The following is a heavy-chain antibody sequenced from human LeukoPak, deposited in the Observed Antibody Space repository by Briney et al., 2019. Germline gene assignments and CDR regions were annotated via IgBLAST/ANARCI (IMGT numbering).Heavy chain of an antibody. CDR2: VRYDQSAT. V-gene: IGHV3-30*02. D-gene: IGHD3-10*01. CDR1: GFNFSIYG. Sequence: PGGSLRLSCAASGFNFSIYGMHWVRQAPGKGLEWVTFVRYDQSATVYADSVKGRFTISRDNSKNTLYLQMTGLRAEDTAVYYCAKLKRVGIAPFDDWGQGTLVTVSS. CDR3: AKLKRVGIAPFDD. J-gene: IGHJ4*02.